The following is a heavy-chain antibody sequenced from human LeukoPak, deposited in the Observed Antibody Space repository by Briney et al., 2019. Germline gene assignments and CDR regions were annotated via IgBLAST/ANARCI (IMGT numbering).Heavy chain of an antibody. CDR3: ARGAYQVRVDY. CDR2: INPSGGIT. Sequence: EASVKVSCKASGYTFTSYYMHWVRQAPGQGLEWMGIINPSGGITGYAQKLQGRVTMTRDTSTSTVYMELSSLRSEDTAVYYCARGAYQVRVDYWGQGTLVTVSS. D-gene: IGHD3-10*01. V-gene: IGHV1-46*04. CDR1: GYTFTSYY. J-gene: IGHJ4*02.